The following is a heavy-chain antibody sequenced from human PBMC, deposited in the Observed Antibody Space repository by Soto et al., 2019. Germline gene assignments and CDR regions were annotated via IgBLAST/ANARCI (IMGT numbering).Heavy chain of an antibody. V-gene: IGHV4-39*01. CDR2: IYYSGST. Sequence: QLQLQESGPGLVKPSETLSLTCTVSGGSISSSSYYWGWIRQPPGKGLEWIGSIYYSGSTYYNPSLKSRVTISVDTSKNQFSLKLSSVTAADTAVYYCARHGDSSSWYVEYFQHWGQGTLVTVSS. D-gene: IGHD6-13*01. J-gene: IGHJ1*01. CDR3: ARHGDSSSWYVEYFQH. CDR1: GGSISSSSYY.